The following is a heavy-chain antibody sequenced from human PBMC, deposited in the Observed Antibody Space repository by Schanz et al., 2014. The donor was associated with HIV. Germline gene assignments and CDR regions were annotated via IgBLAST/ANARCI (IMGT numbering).Heavy chain of an antibody. Sequence: QVQLQESGPGLVKPSETLSLTCAVYGGSFNGDYWTWLRQPPGKALEWIGEINHSGRASIHPSLRSRVTMSVDTSKNQLSLRLTSVTVADTGVYYCARIGANGDRSPYYFDYWGQGALVTVSS. V-gene: IGHV4-34*10. CDR1: GGSFNGDY. CDR3: ARIGANGDRSPYYFDY. J-gene: IGHJ4*02. D-gene: IGHD3-16*01. CDR2: INHSGRA.